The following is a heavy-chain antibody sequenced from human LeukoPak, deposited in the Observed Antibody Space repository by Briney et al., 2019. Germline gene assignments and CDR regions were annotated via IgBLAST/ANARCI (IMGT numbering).Heavy chain of an antibody. D-gene: IGHD1-26*01. CDR2: INSDGSST. CDR3: ARGPHSPSYPDY. V-gene: IGHV3-74*01. J-gene: IGHJ4*02. CDR1: GFTFSSYW. Sequence: PGGSLRLSCAASGFTFSSYWMRWVRQAPGKGLVWVSRINSDGSSTSYADSVKGRFTISRDNAKNTLYLQMNSLRAEDTAVYYCARGPHSPSYPDYWGQGTLVTVSS.